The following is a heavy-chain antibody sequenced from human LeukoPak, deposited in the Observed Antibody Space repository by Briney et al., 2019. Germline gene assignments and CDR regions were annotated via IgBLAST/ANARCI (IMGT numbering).Heavy chain of an antibody. CDR1: GSSVSDYY. V-gene: IGHV3-11*06. CDR3: ARETSPNSGNYAY. CDR2: LSGTTGYT. J-gene: IGHJ4*02. Sequence: GGSLRLSCVASGSSVSDYYMSWIRQTPGKGLEWVSYLSGTTGYTNSADSVKGRFTISRDNARNSLYLQMNSLRAEDTAVYYCARETSPNSGNYAYWGQGTLVTVSS. D-gene: IGHD1-26*01.